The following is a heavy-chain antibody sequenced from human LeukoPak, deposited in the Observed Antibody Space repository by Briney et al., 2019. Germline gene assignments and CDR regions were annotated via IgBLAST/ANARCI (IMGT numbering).Heavy chain of an antibody. D-gene: IGHD3-10*01. J-gene: IGHJ4*02. CDR3: ATSYYYGSGSYTYYFDY. V-gene: IGHV6-1*01. CDR2: TYYRSKWST. CDR1: GDSVSNNNAA. Sequence: SQTLSLTCAISGDSVSNNNAAWNWIRQSPSRGLEWLGRTYYRSKWSTDYAVSVKSRITINPDTSKNQFSLQLNSVTPEDTAVYYCATSYYYGSGSYTYYFDYWGQGTLVTVSS.